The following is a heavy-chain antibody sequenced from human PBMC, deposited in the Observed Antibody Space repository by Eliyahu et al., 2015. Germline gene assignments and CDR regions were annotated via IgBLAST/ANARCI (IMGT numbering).Heavy chain of an antibody. CDR2: ISGSGGSX. Sequence: LESGGGLVQPGGSLRLSCAASGFTSSSSPMSWVRQAPGKGLEWVSGISGSGGSXYYAASXXGRFTISRDXSKNTXYLQMNSLRAEDTAVYYCAKDTYYYDSSGYYPSPFDYWGQGTLVTVSS. CDR1: GFTSSSSP. D-gene: IGHD3-22*01. V-gene: IGHV3-23*01. J-gene: IGHJ4*02. CDR3: AKDTYYYDSSGYYPSPFDY.